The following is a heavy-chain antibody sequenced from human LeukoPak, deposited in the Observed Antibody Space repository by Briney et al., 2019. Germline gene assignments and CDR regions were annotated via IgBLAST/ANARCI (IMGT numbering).Heavy chain of an antibody. J-gene: IGHJ3*02. CDR1: GGSFNGYY. D-gene: IGHD2-2*02. CDR2: INHSGST. CDR3: ARGWYCSSTSCYKRSDAFDI. V-gene: IGHV4-34*01. Sequence: SETLSLTCAVYGGSFNGYYWSRIRQPPGKGLEWIGEINHSGSTNYNPSLKSRVTISVDTSKNQFSLKLSSVTAADTAVYYCARGWYCSSTSCYKRSDAFDIWGQGTMVTVSS.